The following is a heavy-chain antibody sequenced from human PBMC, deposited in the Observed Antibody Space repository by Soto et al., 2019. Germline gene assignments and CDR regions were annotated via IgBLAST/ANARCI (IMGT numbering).Heavy chain of an antibody. V-gene: IGHV4-39*01. CDR1: GGSVTNSSYY. CDR3: VRMYSGSYYCPFGY. Sequence: SETLSLTCTVSGGSVTNSSYYWGWIRQSPGKGLEWIGSVYYRGRSYSKSSVKSRVTISVDTSKNQFSLKLSSVTAADTAVYYCVRMYSGSYYCPFGYWAREPWSPSPQ. CDR2: VYYRGRS. D-gene: IGHD1-26*01. J-gene: IGHJ4*02.